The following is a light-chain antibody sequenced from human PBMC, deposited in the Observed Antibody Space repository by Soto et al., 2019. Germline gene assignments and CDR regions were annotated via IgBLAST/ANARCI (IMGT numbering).Light chain of an antibody. V-gene: IGLV2-8*01. CDR3: SSYAGSNSPFV. J-gene: IGLJ1*01. CDR1: SSDVGGYKY. Sequence: QSVLTQPPSASGSPGQSVTISCTGTSSDVGGYKYVSWYQQHPGKAPKLMIFEVHKRPSGVPDRFSGSKSGNTASLTVSGLQAEDEADYYCSSYAGSNSPFVFGSGTKVTVL. CDR2: EVH.